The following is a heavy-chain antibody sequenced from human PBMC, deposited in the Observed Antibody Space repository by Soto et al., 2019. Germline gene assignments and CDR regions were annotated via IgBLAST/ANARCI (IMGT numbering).Heavy chain of an antibody. J-gene: IGHJ2*01. CDR3: ARIPIAVAATWYFDL. Sequence: QVQLVQSGAEVKKPGASVKVSSKASGYTFTSDTMHWVRQAPGQRLEWMGWINAGNGNTKYSQKFQGRVTITRDTSASTAYMELSSLRSEDTAVYYCARIPIAVAATWYFDLWGRGTLVTVSS. CDR2: INAGNGNT. V-gene: IGHV1-3*01. D-gene: IGHD6-19*01. CDR1: GYTFTSDT.